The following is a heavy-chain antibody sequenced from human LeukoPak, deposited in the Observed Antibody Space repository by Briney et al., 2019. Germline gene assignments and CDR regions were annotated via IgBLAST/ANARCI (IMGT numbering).Heavy chain of an antibody. Sequence: GVPLRLSCAASGFTFSSYAMSWVRQAPGKGLEWVSAISGSGGSTYYADSVKGRFTISRDNSKNTLYLQMNSLRAEDTAVYYCAKTSLDIVVVPAAGFTFDYWGQGTLVTVSS. CDR3: AKTSLDIVVVPAAGFTFDY. CDR1: GFTFSSYA. V-gene: IGHV3-23*01. D-gene: IGHD2-2*03. CDR2: ISGSGGST. J-gene: IGHJ4*02.